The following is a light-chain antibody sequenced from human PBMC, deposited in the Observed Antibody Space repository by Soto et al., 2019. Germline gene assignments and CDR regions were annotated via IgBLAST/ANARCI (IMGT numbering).Light chain of an antibody. V-gene: IGKV3-20*01. CDR1: QSVTSTY. J-gene: IGKJ5*01. CDR3: QQYVSPPIT. Sequence: EIVLTQSPGTLSLSPGERATLSCRASQSVTSTYLGWYQQKPGQAPSLLIYGASSRATGIPDRFSGSGSGTDFTLTISRLEPEDVAVYYWQQYVSPPITFGQGTRLEIK. CDR2: GAS.